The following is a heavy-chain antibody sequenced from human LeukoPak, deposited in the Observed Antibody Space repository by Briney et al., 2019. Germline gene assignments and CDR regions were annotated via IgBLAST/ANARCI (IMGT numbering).Heavy chain of an antibody. CDR2: ISAYNGIT. CDR1: GYTFTSYG. Sequence: ASVKVSCKASGYTFTSYGISWVRQAPGQGLEWMGWISAYNGITNYAQKLQGRVTMTTDTSTSTAYMELRSLRSDDTAVYYCARDRSRYSGSYFSFQHWGQGTLVTVSS. CDR3: ARDRSRYSGSYFSFQH. D-gene: IGHD1-26*01. V-gene: IGHV1-18*01. J-gene: IGHJ1*01.